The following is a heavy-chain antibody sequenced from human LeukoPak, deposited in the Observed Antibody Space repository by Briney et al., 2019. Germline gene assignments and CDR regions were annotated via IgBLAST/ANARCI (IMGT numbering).Heavy chain of an antibody. V-gene: IGHV3-7*03. Sequence: GGSLRLSCAASGFTLSSSWMSWVRQAPGKGLEWVANIKRDGSEKYYVDSVRGRFTISRDNAKNSQYLQMNSLRAEDTAVYYCAREISSDKDGYSYFDYWGQGTLVTVSS. CDR2: IKRDGSEK. D-gene: IGHD5-24*01. CDR1: GFTLSSSW. J-gene: IGHJ4*02. CDR3: AREISSDKDGYSYFDY.